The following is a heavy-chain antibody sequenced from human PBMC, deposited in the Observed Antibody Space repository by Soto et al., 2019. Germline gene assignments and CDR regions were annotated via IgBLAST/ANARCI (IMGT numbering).Heavy chain of an antibody. CDR1: GFTFSSYA. CDR2: ISGSGGST. CDR3: AKGGGYCSSTSCSHHGMDV. Sequence: EVQLLESGGGLVQPGGSLRLSCAASGFTFSSYAMSWVRQAPGKGLEWVSAISGSGGSTYYADSVKGRFTISRDNSKNTLYLQMNSLRAEDTAVYSCAKGGGYCSSTSCSHHGMDVWGQGTTVTVSS. J-gene: IGHJ6*02. D-gene: IGHD2-2*01. V-gene: IGHV3-23*01.